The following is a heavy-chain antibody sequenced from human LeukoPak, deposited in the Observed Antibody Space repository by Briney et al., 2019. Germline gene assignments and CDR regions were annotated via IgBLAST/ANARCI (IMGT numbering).Heavy chain of an antibody. J-gene: IGHJ4*02. CDR2: ISYDGSNK. D-gene: IGHD6-19*01. Sequence: PGGSLRLSCAASGFTFSSYAMHWVRQAPGKGLEWVAVISYDGSNKYYADSVKGRFTISRDNSKNTLHLQMNSLRAEDTAVYYCARSQWLETYYFDYWGQGTLVTVSS. V-gene: IGHV3-30-3*01. CDR1: GFTFSSYA. CDR3: ARSQWLETYYFDY.